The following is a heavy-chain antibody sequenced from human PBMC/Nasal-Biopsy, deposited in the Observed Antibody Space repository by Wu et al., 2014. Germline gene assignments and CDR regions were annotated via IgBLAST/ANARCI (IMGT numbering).Heavy chain of an antibody. V-gene: IGHV3-66*01. Sequence: GFTVSSNYMSWVRQAPGKGLEWVSVIYSGGSTYYADSVKGRFTISRDNSKNTLYLQMNSLRAEDTAVYHCASSSSGWYSIKYYFDYWAREPWSPSPQ. CDR3: ASSSSGWYSIKYYFDY. J-gene: IGHJ4*02. CDR1: GFTVSSNY. D-gene: IGHD6-19*01. CDR2: IYSGGST.